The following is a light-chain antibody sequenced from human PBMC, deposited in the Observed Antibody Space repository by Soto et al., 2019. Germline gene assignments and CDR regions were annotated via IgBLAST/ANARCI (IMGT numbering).Light chain of an antibody. CDR2: KAS. J-gene: IGKJ1*01. CDR1: QSISSW. CDR3: QKYNSYWT. V-gene: IGKV1-5*03. Sequence: DIQMTQSPSTLSASVGDRVTITCRASQSISSWLAWYQQKPGKAPKLLIYKASSLESGVPSRFSGSGSGTEFTLTISSLQPDDFATYYCQKYNSYWTFGQGTKVEI.